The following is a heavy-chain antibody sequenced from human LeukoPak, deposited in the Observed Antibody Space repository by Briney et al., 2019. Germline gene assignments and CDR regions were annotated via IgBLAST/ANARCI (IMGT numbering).Heavy chain of an antibody. CDR3: AKGYYDSSGYYRPDAFDI. V-gene: IGHV3-23*01. CDR1: GFTFSTNW. J-gene: IGHJ3*02. D-gene: IGHD3-22*01. Sequence: AGGSLRLSCTASGFTFSTNWMSWVRQAPGKGLEWVSAISGSGGSTYYADSVKGRFTISRDNSKNTLYLQMNSLRAEDTAVYYCAKGYYDSSGYYRPDAFDIWGQGTMVTVSS. CDR2: ISGSGGST.